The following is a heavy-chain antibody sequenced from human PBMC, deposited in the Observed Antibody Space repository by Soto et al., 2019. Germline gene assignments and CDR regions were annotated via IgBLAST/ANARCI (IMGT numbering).Heavy chain of an antibody. CDR3: ARDNTAGYRYGPQSCYCYCGKSV. CDR2: IIPIFGTA. D-gene: IGHD5-18*01. J-gene: IGHJ6*02. Sequence: ASVKVSCKASGGTFSSYAISWVRQAPGQGLEWMGGIIPIFGTANYAQKFQGRVTITADKSTSTAYMELSSLRSEDTAVYYCARDNTAGYRYGPQSCYCYCGKSVSGRVNRIVFSS. V-gene: IGHV1-69*06. CDR1: GGTFSSYA.